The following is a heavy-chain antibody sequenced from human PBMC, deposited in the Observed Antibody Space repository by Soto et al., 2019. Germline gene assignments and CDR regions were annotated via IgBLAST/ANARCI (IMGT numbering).Heavy chain of an antibody. Sequence: SETLSLTCTVSGGSISSGGYYWSWIRQHPGKGLEWIGYIYYSGSTYYNPSLKSRVTISVDTSKNQFSLKLSSVTAADTAVYYCARYRQYYDILTGYFGLGYFDYWGQGTLVTVYS. CDR2: IYYSGST. CDR3: ARYRQYYDILTGYFGLGYFDY. D-gene: IGHD3-9*01. CDR1: GGSISSGGYY. V-gene: IGHV4-31*03. J-gene: IGHJ4*02.